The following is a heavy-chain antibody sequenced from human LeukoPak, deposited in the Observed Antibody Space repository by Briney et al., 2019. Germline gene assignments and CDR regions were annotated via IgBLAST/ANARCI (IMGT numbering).Heavy chain of an antibody. J-gene: IGHJ4*02. CDR2: INPSGGTA. D-gene: IGHD6-19*01. CDR3: ARDLFRSSWYGPYYFDY. V-gene: IGHV1-46*01. CDR1: GYTSTLYY. Sequence: ASVKVPCKASGYTSTLYYMHWVRQAPGQGLEWMGIINPSGGTANYAQKFQGRVTVTRDTSTSTVYMELSSLRSEDTAVYYCARDLFRSSWYGPYYFDYWGQGTLVTVSS.